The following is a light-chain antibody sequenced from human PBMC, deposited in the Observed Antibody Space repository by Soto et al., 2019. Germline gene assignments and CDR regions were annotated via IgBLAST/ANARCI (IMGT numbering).Light chain of an antibody. J-gene: IGKJ1*01. CDR1: KSDSSAY. CDR3: QQYGSSSTWT. V-gene: IGKV3-20*01. Sequence: EIVLTQSPGTLSLSPGERATLSCRASKSDSSAYLAWYQHKPGQPPTLLIYAASSRVTGIPDRFSGSGSGTDFTLTISRREPEDFAVYYCQQYGSSSTWTFGQGTKVEIK. CDR2: AAS.